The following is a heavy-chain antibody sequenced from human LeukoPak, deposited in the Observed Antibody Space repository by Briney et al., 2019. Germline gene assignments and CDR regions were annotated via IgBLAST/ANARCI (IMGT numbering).Heavy chain of an antibody. Sequence: GASVKVSCKASGFTFTSYYMHWVRQAPGQGLEWMGMINPSGGSTTYTQKFQGRVTMTGDTSTSTVYMELSRLRSEDTAVYYCARSWWGTDWLLYENWFDPWGQGTLVTVSS. CDR3: ARSWWGTDWLLYENWFDP. CDR2: INPSGGST. J-gene: IGHJ5*02. D-gene: IGHD3/OR15-3a*01. V-gene: IGHV1-46*01. CDR1: GFTFTSYY.